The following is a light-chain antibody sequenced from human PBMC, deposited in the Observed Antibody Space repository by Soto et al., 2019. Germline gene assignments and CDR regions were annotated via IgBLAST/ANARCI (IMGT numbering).Light chain of an antibody. CDR2: AAS. V-gene: IGKV1-17*01. Sequence: DIQMTQSPSSLSASVGDRVTISCRASQGIRDDLGWYQQRPGKAPKRLIYAASTLQGGAPSRFSGSRFGTEFTLTISGLQAEDFATYYSLQHDSYLPWTFGPGTRVEIK. CDR3: LQHDSYLPWT. CDR1: QGIRDD. J-gene: IGKJ1*01.